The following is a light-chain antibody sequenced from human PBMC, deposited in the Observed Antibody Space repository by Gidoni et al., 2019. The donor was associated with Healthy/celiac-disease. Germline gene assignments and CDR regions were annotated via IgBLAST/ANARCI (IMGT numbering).Light chain of an antibody. Sequence: QSVLTQPPSVSGAPGQRVTISCTGSSSNLWAGYDVHWYQQLPGTAPKLLIYGNSNRPSGVPDRFSGSKSGTSASLAITGLQAEDEADYYCQSYDSSLSGFFGTGTKVTVL. V-gene: IGLV1-40*01. CDR2: GNS. J-gene: IGLJ1*01. CDR3: QSYDSSLSGF. CDR1: SSNLWAGYD.